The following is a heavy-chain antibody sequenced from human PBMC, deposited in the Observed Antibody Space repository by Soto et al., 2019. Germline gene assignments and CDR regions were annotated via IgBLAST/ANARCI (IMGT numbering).Heavy chain of an antibody. V-gene: IGHV3-23*01. J-gene: IGHJ5*02. D-gene: IGHD3-10*01. CDR2: ISGSGGST. Sequence: HPGGSLRLSCAASGFTFSSYAMSWVRQAPGKGLEWVSAISGSGGSTYYADSVKGRFTISRDNSKNTLYLQMNSLRAEDTAVYYCASTIFPYGSGSRNWFDPSGQGTLVTVSS. CDR3: ASTIFPYGSGSRNWFDP. CDR1: GFTFSSYA.